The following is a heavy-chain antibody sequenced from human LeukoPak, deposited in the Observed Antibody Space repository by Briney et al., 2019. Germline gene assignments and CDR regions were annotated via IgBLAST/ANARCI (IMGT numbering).Heavy chain of an antibody. D-gene: IGHD2-15*01. J-gene: IGHJ5*02. CDR3: ARFYRDCSGGSCYSGSGWFDP. CDR1: GGSFSGYY. CDR2: INHSGST. Sequence: PSETLSLTCAVYGGSFSGYYWSWIRQPPGKGLEWIGEINHSGSTNYNPSLKSRVTISVDTSKNQFSLKLSSVTAADTAVYYCARFYRDCSGGSCYSGSGWFDPWGQGTLVTVSS. V-gene: IGHV4-34*01.